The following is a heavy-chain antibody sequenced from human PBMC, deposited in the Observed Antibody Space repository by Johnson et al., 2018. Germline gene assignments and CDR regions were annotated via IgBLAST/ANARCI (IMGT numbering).Heavy chain of an antibody. CDR3: VRGKRCFGICTYDAFDI. J-gene: IGHJ3*02. D-gene: IGHD2-8*01. V-gene: IGHV3-74*01. CDR2: ITSDGSST. CDR1: GFTFSSYW. Sequence: VQLQESGGGLVQPGGSLRLSCAASGFTFSSYWMHWVRQAPGKGLVWVSRITSDGSSTSYADSVKGRFTISRDNAKNTLYLQMNSLRAEDKAVYYCVRGKRCFGICTYDAFDIWGQGTMVTVSS.